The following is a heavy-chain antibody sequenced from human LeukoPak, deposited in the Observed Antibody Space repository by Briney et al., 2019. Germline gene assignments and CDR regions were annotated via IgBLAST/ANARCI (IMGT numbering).Heavy chain of an antibody. CDR1: GGSISSRNYY. CDR3: ARHDSRLTSARGGYFDY. D-gene: IGHD3-10*01. J-gene: IGHJ4*02. Sequence: PSETLSLTCSVSGGSISSRNYYWGWIRQPPGKGLEWIGSIYYSGSTYYNPSLKSRVTIPVDTSKDQFSLNLRSVTAADTAVYYCARHDSRLTSARGGYFDYWGQGTLVTVSS. CDR2: IYYSGST. V-gene: IGHV4-39*01.